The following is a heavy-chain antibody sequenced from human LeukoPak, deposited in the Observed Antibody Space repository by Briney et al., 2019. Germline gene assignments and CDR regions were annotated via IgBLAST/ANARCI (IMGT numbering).Heavy chain of an antibody. CDR2: IYYSGST. V-gene: IGHV4-39*01. J-gene: IGHJ5*02. Sequence: PSETLSLTCTVSGGSISSSSYYWGWIRQPPGKGLEWIGSIYYSGSTYYNPSLKSRVTISVDTSKNQFSLKLSSVTAADAAVYYCARQVNSGYDRGDSWFDPWGQGTLVTVSS. D-gene: IGHD5-12*01. CDR3: ARQVNSGYDRGDSWFDP. CDR1: GGSISSSSYY.